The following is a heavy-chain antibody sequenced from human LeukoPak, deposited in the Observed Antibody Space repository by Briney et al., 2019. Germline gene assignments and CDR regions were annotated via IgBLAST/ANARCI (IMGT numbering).Heavy chain of an antibody. CDR3: GRGRADYYYYYMDV. Sequence: ASVKVSCKASGYTFTSYDINWVRQATGQGLEWMGWMNPNSGNTGYAQKFQGRVTMTRNTSISTAYMELSSLRSEDTAVYYCGRGRADYYYYYMDVWGKGTTVTVSS. J-gene: IGHJ6*03. CDR1: GYTFTSYD. CDR2: MNPNSGNT. V-gene: IGHV1-8*01.